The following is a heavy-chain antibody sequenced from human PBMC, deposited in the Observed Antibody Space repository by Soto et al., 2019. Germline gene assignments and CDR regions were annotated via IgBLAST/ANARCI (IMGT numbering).Heavy chain of an antibody. J-gene: IGHJ4*02. D-gene: IGHD3-9*01. Sequence: GGSLRLSCAASGFTFSSYGMHWVRQAPGKGLEWVAVISYDGSNKYYADSVKGRFTISRDNSKNTLYLQMNSLRAEDTAVYYCAKELSDILTGYYSWYFDYWGQGTLVTVSS. CDR3: AKELSDILTGYYSWYFDY. CDR2: ISYDGSNK. CDR1: GFTFSSYG. V-gene: IGHV3-30*18.